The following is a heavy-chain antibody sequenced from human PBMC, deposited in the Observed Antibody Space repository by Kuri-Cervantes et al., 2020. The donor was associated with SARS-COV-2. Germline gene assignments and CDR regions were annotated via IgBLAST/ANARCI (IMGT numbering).Heavy chain of an antibody. J-gene: IGHJ4*02. V-gene: IGHV3-43*02. CDR2: ISGDGGST. Sequence: GESLKISCAASGFTFDDYAMHWVRQAPGKGLEWVSLISGDGGSTYYADSVKGRFTISRDNSKNSLYLQMNSLRTEDTALYYCAKDIRWGRGAYFDYWGQGTLVTVYS. CDR3: AKDIRWGRGAYFDY. CDR1: GFTFDDYA. D-gene: IGHD2-21*02.